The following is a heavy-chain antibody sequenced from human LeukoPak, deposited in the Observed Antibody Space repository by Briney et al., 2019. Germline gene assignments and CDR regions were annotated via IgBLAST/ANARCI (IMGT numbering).Heavy chain of an antibody. D-gene: IGHD3-22*01. CDR3: AREELGSNGYSSLDC. V-gene: IGHV3-48*03. Sequence: PGGSLRLSCVASGFTFSSYEMNWVRQAPGKGPEWVSYITGSSSTIYYADSVKGRFTISRDNAKNSLYLQMNSLRAEDTAVYYCAREELGSNGYSSLDCWGQGTLVTVSS. J-gene: IGHJ4*02. CDR1: GFTFSSYE. CDR2: ITGSSSTI.